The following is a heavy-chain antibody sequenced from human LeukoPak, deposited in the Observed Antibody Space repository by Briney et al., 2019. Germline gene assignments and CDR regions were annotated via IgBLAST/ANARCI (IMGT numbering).Heavy chain of an antibody. J-gene: IGHJ5*02. D-gene: IGHD4-17*01. CDR2: SGSGGST. Sequence: GPLRLSCAASGFTFDIYAMSWVRQAPGKGLEWVSGSGSGGSTYYADSVKGRFTISRDNSKNTLYLHMNSLRVEDTAVYYCAKESTVTPGNVNWFDTWGQGALVTVSS. CDR3: AKESTVTPGNVNWFDT. V-gene: IGHV3-23*01. CDR1: GFTFDIYA.